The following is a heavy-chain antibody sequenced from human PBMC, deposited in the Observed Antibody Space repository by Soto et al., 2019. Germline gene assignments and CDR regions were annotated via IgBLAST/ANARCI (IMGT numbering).Heavy chain of an antibody. D-gene: IGHD5-12*01. V-gene: IGHV3-15*01. CDR3: TTAASGYDYKEYYYYMEL. CDR2: IKTKTYGGTT. J-gene: IGHJ6*03. Sequence: EVQLVESGGGLVKPGGSLRLSCAASGFTFSNAWMSWVRQAPGKGLEWVGRIKTKTYGGTTDYAAPVKGRFTISRDDSKNTLYLQINSLKTEDTAVYYCTTAASGYDYKEYYYYMELWGKGTTVTVS. CDR1: GFTFSNAW.